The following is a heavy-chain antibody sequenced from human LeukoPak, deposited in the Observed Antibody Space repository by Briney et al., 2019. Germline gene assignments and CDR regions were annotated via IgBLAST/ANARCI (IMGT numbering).Heavy chain of an antibody. J-gene: IGHJ4*02. V-gene: IGHV3-7*01. CDR1: GFTFSNYW. CDR2: IKQDGSEK. CDR3: AREVTPYY. Sequence: GGSLRLSCVASGFTFSNYWMSWVRQAPGKGLEWVANIKQDGSEKYYVDSVKGQFTISRDNAKNSLYLQMNSLRAEDTAVYYCAREVTPYYWGQGTLVTVSS. D-gene: IGHD2-21*02.